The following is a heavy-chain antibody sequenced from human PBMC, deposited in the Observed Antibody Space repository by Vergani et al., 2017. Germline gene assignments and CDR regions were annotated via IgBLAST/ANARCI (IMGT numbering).Heavy chain of an antibody. J-gene: IGHJ6*02. D-gene: IGHD3-10*01. CDR2: IYYSGST. Sequence: QLQLQESGPGLVKPSETLSLTCTVSGGSISSSSYYWGWIRQPPGKGLEWIGSIYYSGSTYYNPSLKSRVTISVDTSKNQFSLKLSSVTAADTAVYYCARHVTMVRGDYYGMDVWGQXP. V-gene: IGHV4-39*01. CDR1: GGSISSSSYY. CDR3: ARHVTMVRGDYYGMDV.